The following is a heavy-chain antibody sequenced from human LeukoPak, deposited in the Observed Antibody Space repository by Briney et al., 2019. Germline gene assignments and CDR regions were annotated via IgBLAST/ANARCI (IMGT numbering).Heavy chain of an antibody. Sequence: SETLSLTCAVYGGSFSGYYWSWIHHPPRKGLEWIGEINHSGSTNYNPSLNSRVTISVDTSKNQFSLKLSSVTAADTAVYYCARGLGSWFDPWGQGTLVTVPS. CDR3: ARGLGSWFDP. CDR1: GGSFSGYY. V-gene: IGHV4-34*01. CDR2: INHSGST. J-gene: IGHJ5*02.